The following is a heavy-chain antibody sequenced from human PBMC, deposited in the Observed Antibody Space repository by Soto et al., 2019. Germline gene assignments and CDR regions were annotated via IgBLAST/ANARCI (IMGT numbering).Heavy chain of an antibody. D-gene: IGHD2-15*01. CDR2: IYYSGST. CDR1: GGSISSYY. V-gene: IGHV4-59*08. Sequence: ETLSLTCTVSGGSISSYYWSWIRQPPGKGLEWIGYIYYSGSTNYNPSLKSRVTISVDTSKNQFSLKLSSVTAADTAVYYCASAYCSGGSCYSYYFDYWGQGTLVTVSS. CDR3: ASAYCSGGSCYSYYFDY. J-gene: IGHJ4*02.